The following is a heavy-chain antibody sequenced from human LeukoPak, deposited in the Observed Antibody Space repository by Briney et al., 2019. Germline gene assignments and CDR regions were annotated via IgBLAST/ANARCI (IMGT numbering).Heavy chain of an antibody. CDR1: GGSFSGFF. Sequence: PSETLSLTCGVSGGSFSGFFWTSLRQAPRKGLEWIAEISHLGTNNTHPSLKSRVTISVDTSKNQFSLTLKSVTAADTAVYYCTRGVNRRFYGAGRRNTWFAPWGQGTRVTVSP. CDR2: ISHLGTN. J-gene: IGHJ5*02. V-gene: IGHV4-34*01. CDR3: TRGVNRRFYGAGRRNTWFAP. D-gene: IGHD3-10*01.